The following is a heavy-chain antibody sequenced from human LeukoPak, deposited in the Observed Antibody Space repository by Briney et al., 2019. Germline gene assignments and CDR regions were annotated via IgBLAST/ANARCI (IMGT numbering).Heavy chain of an antibody. CDR2: IYPGDSDI. J-gene: IGHJ3*02. CDR3: ARRAGGFGELVILGAFDI. Sequence: GESLKISCEGSGYEFAKYWVGWVRQMPGKGLEWMGIIYPGDSDIRYSPSFQGQVTISADKSISTAYLQWSSLKASDTTMYYCARRAGGFGELVILGAFDIWGQGTMVTVSS. V-gene: IGHV5-51*01. CDR1: GYEFAKYW. D-gene: IGHD3-10*01.